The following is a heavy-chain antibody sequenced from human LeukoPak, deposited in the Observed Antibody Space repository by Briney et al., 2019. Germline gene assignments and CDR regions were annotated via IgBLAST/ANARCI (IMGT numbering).Heavy chain of an antibody. J-gene: IGHJ6*03. V-gene: IGHV3-21*01. CDR2: ISSSSSYI. CDR1: GFTFSSYA. Sequence: GGSLRLSCAASGFTFSSYAMHWVRQAPGKGLEWVSSISSSSSYIYYADSVKGRFTISRDNAKNSLYLQMNSLRAEDTAVYYCARYSSSSGGGNYYYYMDVWGKGTTVTVSS. CDR3: ARYSSSSGGGNYYYYMDV. D-gene: IGHD6-6*01.